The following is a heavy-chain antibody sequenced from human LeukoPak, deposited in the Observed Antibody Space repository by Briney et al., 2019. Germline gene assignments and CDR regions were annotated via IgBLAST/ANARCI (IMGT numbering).Heavy chain of an antibody. Sequence: GGSLRLSCAASGFTFSSYSMNWVRQAPGKGLEWVSSISSSSSYIYYADSVKGRFTISRDNAKNSLYLQMNSLRAEDTAVYYCARDFGENYYDSSGYYSDWGQGTLVTVSS. D-gene: IGHD3-22*01. CDR1: GFTFSSYS. J-gene: IGHJ4*02. V-gene: IGHV3-21*01. CDR3: ARDFGENYYDSSGYYSD. CDR2: ISSSSSYI.